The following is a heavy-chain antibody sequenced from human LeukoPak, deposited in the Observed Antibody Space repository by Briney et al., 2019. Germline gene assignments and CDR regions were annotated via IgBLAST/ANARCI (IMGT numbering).Heavy chain of an antibody. J-gene: IGHJ3*02. CDR2: IYYSGST. Sequence: SETLSLTCTVSGGSISTYCWSGIRQPPGKGLEWIGYIYYSGSTKYNPSLKSRVTISVDTSKNQLSLKLSSVTAADTAVYYCARESVGGSYPDAFDIWGQGRMVTVSS. V-gene: IGHV4-59*01. D-gene: IGHD1-26*01. CDR3: ARESVGGSYPDAFDI. CDR1: GGSISTYC.